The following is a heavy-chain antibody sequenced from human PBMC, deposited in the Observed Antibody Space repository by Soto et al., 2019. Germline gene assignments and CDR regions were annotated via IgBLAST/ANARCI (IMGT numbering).Heavy chain of an antibody. CDR1: GGSISSSY. Sequence: SETLSLTCTVSGGSISSSYWSWIRQPPGKGLEWIGSIYYSGSTDYNPSLKGRVTISVDTSKNQFSLKLSSVTAADTAVYYCARDGDYGGNSEYFQYWGQGTLVTVSS. V-gene: IGHV4-59*01. D-gene: IGHD4-17*01. CDR3: ARDGDYGGNSEYFQY. CDR2: IYYSGST. J-gene: IGHJ1*01.